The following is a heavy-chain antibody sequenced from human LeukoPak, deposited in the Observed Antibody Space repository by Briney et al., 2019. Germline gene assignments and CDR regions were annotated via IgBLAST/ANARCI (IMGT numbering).Heavy chain of an antibody. V-gene: IGHV4-39*01. Sequence: SETLSLACTVSGGFISSSTYYWGWLRQPPGKGLEWFGSIYYSGTTYHNPSLKSRVTISVDTSKIPFSVKLSSVTAADTAVYYCAGGRSSVLGYWGQGTLDSVSS. J-gene: IGHJ4*02. CDR1: GGFISSSTYY. CDR2: IYYSGTT. D-gene: IGHD6-19*01. CDR3: AGGRSSVLGY.